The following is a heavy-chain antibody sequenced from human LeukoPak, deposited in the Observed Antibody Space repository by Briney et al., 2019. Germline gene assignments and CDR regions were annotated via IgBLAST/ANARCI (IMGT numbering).Heavy chain of an antibody. J-gene: IGHJ4*02. CDR3: ARSHAEDIAARPIGRHREDY. D-gene: IGHD6-6*01. CDR2: IYTSGST. CDR1: GGSISSGSYY. V-gene: IGHV4-61*02. Sequence: SQTLSLTCTVSGGSISSGSYYWSWIRQPAGKGLEWIGRIYTSGSTNYNPSLKSRVTISVDTSKNQFSLKLSSVTAADTAVYYCARSHAEDIAARPIGRHREDYWGQGTLVTVSS.